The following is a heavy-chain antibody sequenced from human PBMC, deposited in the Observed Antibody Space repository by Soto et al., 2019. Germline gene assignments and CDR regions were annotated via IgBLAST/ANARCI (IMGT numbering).Heavy chain of an antibody. CDR2: ISYDGSNK. V-gene: IGHV3-30*18. Sequence: PGGSLRLSCAASGFTFSSYGMHWVRQAPGKGLEWVAVISYDGSNKYYADSVKGRFTISRDNSKNTLYLQMNSLRAEDTAVYYCAKDFYGPTYYYGSGSLYYYGMDVWGQGTTVTVSS. J-gene: IGHJ6*02. D-gene: IGHD3-10*01. CDR1: GFTFSSYG. CDR3: AKDFYGPTYYYGSGSLYYYGMDV.